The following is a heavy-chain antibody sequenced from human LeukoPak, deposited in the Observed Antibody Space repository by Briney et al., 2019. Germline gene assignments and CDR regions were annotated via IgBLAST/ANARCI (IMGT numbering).Heavy chain of an antibody. V-gene: IGHV1-24*01. CDR3: ATAMITFGGVTSPRRYYYYGMDV. D-gene: IGHD3-16*01. CDR2: FDPEDGET. J-gene: IGHJ6*02. Sequence: GASVKVSCKVSGYTFTELSMHWVRQAPGKGLEWMGGFDPEDGETIYAQKFQGRVTMTEDTSTDTAYMELSSLRSEDAAVYYCATAMITFGGVTSPRRYYYYGMDVWGQGTTVTVSS. CDR1: GYTFTELS.